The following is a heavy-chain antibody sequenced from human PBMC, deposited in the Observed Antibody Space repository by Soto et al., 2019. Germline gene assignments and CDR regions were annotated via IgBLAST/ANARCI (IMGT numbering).Heavy chain of an antibody. V-gene: IGHV1-3*01. J-gene: IGHJ6*04. CDR1: GYTFTSYA. CDR3: ATIREKPDHPPSYYYSGMAV. CDR2: INAGNGNT. Sequence: ASVKVSCKASGYTFTSYAMHWVRQAPGQRLEWMGWINAGNGNTKYSQKFQGRVTITRDTSASTAYMELSSLRSEDTAVYYCATIREKPDHPPSYYYSGMAVGGKGTTVPVSS.